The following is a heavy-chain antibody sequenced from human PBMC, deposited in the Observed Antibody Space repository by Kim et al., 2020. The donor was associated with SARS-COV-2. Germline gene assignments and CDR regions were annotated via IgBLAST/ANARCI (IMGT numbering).Heavy chain of an antibody. D-gene: IGHD3-22*01. CDR1: GFTFSSYS. Sequence: GGSLRLSCAASGFTFSSYSMNWVRQAPGKGLEWVSSISSSSSYIYYADSVKGRFTISRDNAKNSLYLQMNSLRAEDTAVYYCARDPKKGYDSSGYYPYYYGMDVWGQGTTVTVSS. V-gene: IGHV3-21*01. J-gene: IGHJ6*02. CDR2: ISSSSSYI. CDR3: ARDPKKGYDSSGYYPYYYGMDV.